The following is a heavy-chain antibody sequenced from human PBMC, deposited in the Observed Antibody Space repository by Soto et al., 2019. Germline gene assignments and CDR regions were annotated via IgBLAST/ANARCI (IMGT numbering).Heavy chain of an antibody. J-gene: IGHJ6*03. CDR2: IGTAGDT. CDR3: ARGDNIHWSRGSYYMDV. Sequence: GGSLRLSCAASGFTFSSYDMHWVRQATGKGLEWVSAIGTAGDTYYPGSVKGRFTISRENAKNSLYLQMNSLRAGDTAVYYCARGDNIHWSRGSYYMDVWGKGTTVTVSS. D-gene: IGHD1-1*01. V-gene: IGHV3-13*01. CDR1: GFTFSSYD.